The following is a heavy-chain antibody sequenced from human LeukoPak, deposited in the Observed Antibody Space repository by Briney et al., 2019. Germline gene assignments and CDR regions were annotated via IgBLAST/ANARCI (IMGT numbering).Heavy chain of an antibody. CDR3: ARASAQWSDY. J-gene: IGHJ4*02. CDR1: GYTFTTYG. Sequence: ASVKVSFTASGYTFTTYGISWVRQAPGQGLEWMGWISGYNGNTNYAQKFRGRVTMTTDTSTSTAYMELRSLRSDDTAVYYCARASAQWSDYWGQGTLVTVSS. D-gene: IGHD2-15*01. V-gene: IGHV1-18*01. CDR2: ISGYNGNT.